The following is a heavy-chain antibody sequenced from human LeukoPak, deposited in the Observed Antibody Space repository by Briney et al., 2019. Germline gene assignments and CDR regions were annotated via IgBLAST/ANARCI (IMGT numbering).Heavy chain of an antibody. CDR2: ILSDGGNK. CDR1: GFTFSSYA. V-gene: IGHV3-30-3*01. D-gene: IGHD2-2*01. J-gene: IGHJ4*02. Sequence: GGSLRLSCTTSGFTFSSYALSWVRQAPGKGLEWVALILSDGGNKYYADSVRGRFTVSRDNSKNTLYLQMNSLRAEDTAVYYCARDNRAMYYFDYWGQGTLVTVPS. CDR3: ARDNRAMYYFDY.